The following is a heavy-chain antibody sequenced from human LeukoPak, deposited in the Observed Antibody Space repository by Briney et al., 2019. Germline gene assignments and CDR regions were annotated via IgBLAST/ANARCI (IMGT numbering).Heavy chain of an antibody. V-gene: IGHV4-34*01. CDR1: GGSFSGYY. Sequence: PSETLSLTCAVYGGSFSGYYWSWIRQPPGKGLEWIGEINHSGSTNYNPSLKGRVTISVDTSKNQFSLKLSSVTAADTAVYYCARGVPSFLTGYYSNYRYFDLWGRGTLVTVSS. CDR2: INHSGST. J-gene: IGHJ2*01. CDR3: ARGVPSFLTGYYSNYRYFDL. D-gene: IGHD3-9*01.